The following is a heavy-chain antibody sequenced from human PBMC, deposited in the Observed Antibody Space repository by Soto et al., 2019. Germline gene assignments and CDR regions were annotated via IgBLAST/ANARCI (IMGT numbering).Heavy chain of an antibody. D-gene: IGHD2-2*01. Sequence: ESLKISCKGSGYSFTSYWIGWVRQMPGKGLEWMGIIYPGDSDTRYSPSFQGQVTISADKSISTAYLQWSSLKASDTAMYYCARVLTAASRVDYYYMDVWGKGTTVTVSS. J-gene: IGHJ6*03. CDR2: IYPGDSDT. CDR1: GYSFTSYW. CDR3: ARVLTAASRVDYYYMDV. V-gene: IGHV5-51*01.